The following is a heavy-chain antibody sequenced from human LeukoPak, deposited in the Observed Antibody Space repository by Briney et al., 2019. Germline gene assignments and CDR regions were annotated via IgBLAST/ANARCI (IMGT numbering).Heavy chain of an antibody. CDR2: IRYDGSNK. Sequence: GGSLRLSCAASGFTLSSYGMHWVRQAPGKGLEWVAFIRYDGSNKYYADSVKGRFTISRDNSKNTLYLQMNSLRAEDTAVYYCAKEYEKIYSPKYLDYWGQGTLVTVSS. CDR3: AKEYEKIYSPKYLDY. CDR1: GFTLSSYG. V-gene: IGHV3-30*02. J-gene: IGHJ4*02. D-gene: IGHD5-18*01.